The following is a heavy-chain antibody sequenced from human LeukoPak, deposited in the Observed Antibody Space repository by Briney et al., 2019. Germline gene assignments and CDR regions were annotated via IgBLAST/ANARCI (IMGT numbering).Heavy chain of an antibody. CDR2: IYYSGNT. Sequence: PSETLSLTCTVSGGSISSSSYYWGWIRQPPGKGLEWIGSIYYSGNTYYNPSLKSRVTISVDTSNNQFSLKLSSVTAADTAVYYCAITAAYYYDSSDYGYPDYWGQRTLVTVSS. CDR3: AITAAYYYDSSDYGYPDY. J-gene: IGHJ4*02. CDR1: GGSISSSSYY. D-gene: IGHD3-22*01. V-gene: IGHV4-39*01.